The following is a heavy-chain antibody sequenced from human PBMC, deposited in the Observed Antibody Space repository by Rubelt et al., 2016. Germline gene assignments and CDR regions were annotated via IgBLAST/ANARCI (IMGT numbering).Heavy chain of an antibody. V-gene: IGHV1-46*01. CDR2: INSNGGST. CDR1: GYTFISHY. CDR3: ARDSRVSFDY. J-gene: IGHJ4*02. Sequence: GDSVGISCKASGYTFISHYIHWVRQAPGQGPEWMGIINSNGGSTTCAQKFQGRVTMTRDTSISTAHMELNRLTSDDTAVYYCARDSRVSFDYWGQGTLVTVSS. D-gene: IGHD2-21*01.